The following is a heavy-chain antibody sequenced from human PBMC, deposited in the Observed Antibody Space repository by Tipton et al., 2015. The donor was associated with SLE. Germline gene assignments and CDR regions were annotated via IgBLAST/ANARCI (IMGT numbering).Heavy chain of an antibody. V-gene: IGHV3-9*01. D-gene: IGHD3-16*01. J-gene: IGHJ3*02. CDR1: GFTFDDYA. Sequence: SLRLSCAASGFTFDDYAMHWVRQAPGKGLEWVSGISWNSGSIGYADSVKGRFTISRDNAKNSLYLQMNSLRAEDTALYYCARALWVEKDFALPLSIRLRAFDIWGQGTMVIASS. CDR3: ARALWVEKDFALPLSIRLRAFDI. CDR2: ISWNSGSI.